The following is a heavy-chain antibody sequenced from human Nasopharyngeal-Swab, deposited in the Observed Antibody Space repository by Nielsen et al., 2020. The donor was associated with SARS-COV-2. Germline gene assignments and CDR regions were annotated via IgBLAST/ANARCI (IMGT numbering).Heavy chain of an antibody. CDR1: GFTFSSYG. CDR2: ISYDGSNK. J-gene: IGHJ4*02. D-gene: IGHD3-22*01. V-gene: IGHV3-30*18. Sequence: GGSLRLSCAASGFTFSSYGMHWVRQAPGKGLEWVAVISYDGSNKYYADSVKGRFTISRDNSKNTLYLQMNSLRAEDTAVYYCAKDYYDSGGYYYPLRFDYWGQGTLVTVSS. CDR3: AKDYYDSGGYYYPLRFDY.